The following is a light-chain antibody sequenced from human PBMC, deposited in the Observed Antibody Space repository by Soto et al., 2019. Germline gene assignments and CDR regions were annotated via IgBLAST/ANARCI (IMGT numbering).Light chain of an antibody. CDR2: EVS. Sequence: QSALTQPASVSGSPGQSITISCTGTSSDVGDYNYISWYQQHPGKAPKLMIYEVSNRPSGVSNRFSGSKSGSTASLTISGLQAEDEADYYCSSYTTRIPVVFGGGTKLTVL. J-gene: IGLJ2*01. CDR1: SSDVGDYNY. V-gene: IGLV2-14*01. CDR3: SSYTTRIPVV.